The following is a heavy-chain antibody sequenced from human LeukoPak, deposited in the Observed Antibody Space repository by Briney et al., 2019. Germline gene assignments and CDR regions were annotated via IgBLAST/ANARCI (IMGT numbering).Heavy chain of an antibody. CDR1: GGTFSSYA. CDR2: IIPIFGTA. CDR3: AREFSGRYPPSYFDY. Sequence: SVKVSCKASGGTFSSYAISWVRQAPGQGLEWRGGIIPIFGTANYAQKFQGRVTVTTDTSTSTAYMELRSLRSDDTAVYYCAREFSGRYPPSYFDYWGQGTLVTVSS. J-gene: IGHJ4*02. V-gene: IGHV1-69*05. D-gene: IGHD1-26*01.